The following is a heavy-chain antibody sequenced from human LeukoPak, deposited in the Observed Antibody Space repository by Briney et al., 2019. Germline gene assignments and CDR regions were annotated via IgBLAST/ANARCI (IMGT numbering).Heavy chain of an antibody. J-gene: IGHJ4*02. CDR1: GGSISSSSDY. Sequence: SETLSLTCTVSGGSISSSSDYWGWIRQPPGKGLEWIGSIYYSGSTYYNPSLKSRFTISVATSKNQFSLKLSSVTAADTAVYYCARPNVGSGWPFDYWGQGTLVTVSS. CDR3: ARPNVGSGWPFDY. D-gene: IGHD6-19*01. V-gene: IGHV4-39*01. CDR2: IYYSGST.